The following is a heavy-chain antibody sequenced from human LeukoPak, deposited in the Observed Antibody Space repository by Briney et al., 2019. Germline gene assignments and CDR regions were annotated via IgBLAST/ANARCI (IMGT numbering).Heavy chain of an antibody. J-gene: IGHJ4*02. CDR3: ANSYDGKIVPFDN. Sequence: SETLSLTCTVPDGSISNSFWNWVRQPPGKGLEWIAYIHTSGSTNYNPAFKSRVTLSVDTSKSQFSLRLNSVTASDTAVYYCANSYDGKIVPFDNWGQGTLVTVSS. CDR2: IHTSGST. V-gene: IGHV4-4*09. D-gene: IGHD4-23*01. CDR1: DGSISNSF.